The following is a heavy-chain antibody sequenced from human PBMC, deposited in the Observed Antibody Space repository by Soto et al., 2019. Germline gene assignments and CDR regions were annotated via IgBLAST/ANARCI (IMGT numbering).Heavy chain of an antibody. V-gene: IGHV3-23*01. Sequence: EVQLLESGGGLVQPGGSLRLSCAASGFTFSSYAMSWVRQAPGKGLEWVSAISGSGGSTYYAGSVKGRFTISRDNSKNTLYLQMNSLRAEDTAVYYCAKDREGGDAFDIWGQGTMVTVSS. CDR1: GFTFSSYA. CDR3: AKDREGGDAFDI. CDR2: ISGSGGST. D-gene: IGHD3-16*01. J-gene: IGHJ3*02.